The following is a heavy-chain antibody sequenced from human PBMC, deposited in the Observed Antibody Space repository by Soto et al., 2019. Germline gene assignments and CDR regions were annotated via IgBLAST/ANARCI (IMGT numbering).Heavy chain of an antibody. J-gene: IGHJ4*02. V-gene: IGHV4-34*01. CDR2: INHSGST. Sequence: QVQLQQWGAGLLMPSETLSLTCAVYGGSFSGYYWSWIRQPPGKGLEWIGEINHSGSTNYNPSLKSRVTISVDTSKNQFSLKLSSVIAADTAVYYCARLQLGKIDYWGQGTLVTVSS. D-gene: IGHD5-18*01. CDR3: ARLQLGKIDY. CDR1: GGSFSGYY.